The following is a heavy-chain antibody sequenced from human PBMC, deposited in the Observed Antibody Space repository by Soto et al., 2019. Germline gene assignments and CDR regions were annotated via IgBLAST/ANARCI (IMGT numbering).Heavy chain of an antibody. CDR1: GLPFSKAW. D-gene: IGHD1-1*01. V-gene: IGHV3-15*01. Sequence: EVHLVESGGGLVKPGGSLRLSCVASGLPFSKAWMSWVRQAPGKGLEWVGRIKNKRTTDYAAPVRDRFTISRDDSQNMVYLQMDSLKTEDTAVYYCTTDEADNGNDGDFDYWGQGTLVTVSS. J-gene: IGHJ4*02. CDR3: TTDEADNGNDGDFDY. CDR2: IKNKRTT.